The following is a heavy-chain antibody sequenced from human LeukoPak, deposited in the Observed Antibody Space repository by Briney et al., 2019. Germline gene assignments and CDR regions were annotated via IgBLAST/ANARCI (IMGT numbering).Heavy chain of an antibody. Sequence: GGSLRLSCAASGFTLSSYSMNWVRQAPGKGLEWVSSISSSSSYIYYADSVKGRFTISRDNAKNSLYLQMNSLRAEDTAVYYCAKWRYDILTMDCWGQGALVTVSS. V-gene: IGHV3-21*01. CDR1: GFTLSSYS. D-gene: IGHD3-9*01. CDR2: ISSSSSYI. CDR3: AKWRYDILTMDC. J-gene: IGHJ4*02.